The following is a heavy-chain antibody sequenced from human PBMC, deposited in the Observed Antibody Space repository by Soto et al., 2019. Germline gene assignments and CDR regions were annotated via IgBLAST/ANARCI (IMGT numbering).Heavy chain of an antibody. CDR1: GFTFTSSA. CDR2: IVVGSGNT. D-gene: IGHD2-2*01. CDR3: AADRIVVVPAATISTVVERRYGMYV. J-gene: IGHJ6*02. V-gene: IGHV1-58*01. Sequence: ASVKVSCKASGFTFTSSAVQWVRQARGQRLEWIGWIVVGSGNTNYAQKFQERVTITRDMSTSTAYMELSSLRSEDTAVYYCAADRIVVVPAATISTVVERRYGMYVWGQGTTVTVS.